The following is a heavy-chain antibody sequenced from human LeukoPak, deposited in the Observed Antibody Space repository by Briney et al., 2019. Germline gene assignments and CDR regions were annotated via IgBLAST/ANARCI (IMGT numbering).Heavy chain of an antibody. CDR3: ARDARGPYCSSTSCYTGAYFDY. J-gene: IGHJ4*02. D-gene: IGHD2-2*02. CDR1: GGTLSGYA. Sequence: SVKVSCKASGGTLSGYAISWVRQAPGQGLEWMGGIIPIYGTPHSAQKFQGRVTITTDESTSTAFMDLSSLRSEDTAVYYCARDARGPYCSSTSCYTGAYFDYWGQGTLVTVSS. V-gene: IGHV1-69*05. CDR2: IIPIYGTP.